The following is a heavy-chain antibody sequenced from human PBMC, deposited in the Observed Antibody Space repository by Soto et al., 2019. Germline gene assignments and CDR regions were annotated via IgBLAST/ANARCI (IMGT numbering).Heavy chain of an antibody. CDR2: ITGDSTTI. Sequence: LRLSCAASGFTFSRYSMNWARQAPGKGLEWISYITGDSTTIYYADSVKGRFTISRDNAKNSLFLQMNSLRDEDTAMYYCALLSSSTIDYWGQGTLVTVSS. CDR3: ALLSSSTIDY. J-gene: IGHJ4*02. CDR1: GFTFSRYS. D-gene: IGHD6-6*01. V-gene: IGHV3-48*02.